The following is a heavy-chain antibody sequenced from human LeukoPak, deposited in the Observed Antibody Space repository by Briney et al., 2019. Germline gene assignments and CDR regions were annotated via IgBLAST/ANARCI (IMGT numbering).Heavy chain of an antibody. CDR1: GSIFTSYW. CDR2: IYPGDSDT. Sequence: GASLKISCQGSGSIFTSYWIGWVRQMPGKGLEWMGIIYPGDSDTKYSPSFQGQVTISADKYISTAYLQWSSLKASDTAMYYCARRISQLAATEYDYWGQGTLVTVSS. CDR3: ARRISQLAATEYDY. V-gene: IGHV5-51*01. J-gene: IGHJ4*02. D-gene: IGHD6-13*01.